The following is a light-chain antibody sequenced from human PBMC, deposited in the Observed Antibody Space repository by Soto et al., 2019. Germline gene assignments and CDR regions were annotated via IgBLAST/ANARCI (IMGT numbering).Light chain of an antibody. CDR2: GAS. Sequence: EMVLTQSPTTLSVSPGERGTLSCWASQSVGSDLAWYQQHPGQAPRLLIYGASNRATGIPTTFSGSGSGTEFTLTISSLQSEDFAVYYCLHYSNWPRWTFGQGTKVDIK. J-gene: IGKJ1*01. CDR1: QSVGSD. V-gene: IGKV3-15*01. CDR3: LHYSNWPRWT.